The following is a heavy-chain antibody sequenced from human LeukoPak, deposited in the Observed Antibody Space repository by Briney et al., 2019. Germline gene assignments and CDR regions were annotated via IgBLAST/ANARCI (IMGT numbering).Heavy chain of an antibody. CDR2: IYYGGNT. D-gene: IGHD2/OR15-2a*01. CDR3: ARRSPSMTFDY. V-gene: IGHV4-39*01. J-gene: IGHJ4*02. Sequence: SETLSLTCTVSGGSITNDNYYWAWIRQSPGKVLEWIATIYYGGNTYYNPSLQSRVTISVDTSKNQFSLKLYSVTAADTAVYYCARRSPSMTFDYWGQGTLVTVSS. CDR1: GGSITNDNYY.